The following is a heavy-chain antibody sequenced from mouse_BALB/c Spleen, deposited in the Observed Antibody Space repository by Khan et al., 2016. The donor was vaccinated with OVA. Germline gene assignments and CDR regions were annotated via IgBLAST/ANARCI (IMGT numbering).Heavy chain of an antibody. J-gene: IGHJ3*01. V-gene: IGHV14-3*02. Sequence: VQLQQSGAELVKPGASVKLSCTASDFNIKDTYVHWVKQRPEQGLEWIGRIDPANGNTKYDPKFQGKATITADPSSNTAYVQLSSLTSADTAVYYCAGENGAYWGQGTMVTVAA. CDR1: DFNIKDTY. CDR3: AGENGAY. CDR2: IDPANGNT.